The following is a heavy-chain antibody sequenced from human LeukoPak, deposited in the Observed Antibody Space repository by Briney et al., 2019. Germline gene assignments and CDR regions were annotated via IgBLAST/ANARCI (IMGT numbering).Heavy chain of an antibody. D-gene: IGHD7-27*01. V-gene: IGHV1-18*01. J-gene: IGHJ4*02. Sequence: GASVKVSCKASGYTFTSYGISWVLQAPGHGLEWMGWISASNGNTTYEQKLQGRVTMTTDTSTRPAYMERSSLRYDDPAVYYCARDSWGRSPGYWGQGTLVTVSS. CDR2: ISASNGNT. CDR1: GYTFTSYG. CDR3: ARDSWGRSPGY.